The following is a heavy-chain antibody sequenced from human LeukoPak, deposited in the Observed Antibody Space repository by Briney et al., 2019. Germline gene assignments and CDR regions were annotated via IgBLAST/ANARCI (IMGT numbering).Heavy chain of an antibody. CDR1: GGSLSGRS. V-gene: IGHV4-59*11. D-gene: IGHD3-10*01. CDR3: AMGSGRYDP. CDR2: FHVSGTT. J-gene: IGHJ5*02. Sequence: SETLSLTCTVSGGSLSGRSWSWIRQPPGKGLEWIGYFHVSGTTNYNPSLQSRVTISVDMSKNQFSLRLSSVTAADTAVYFCAMGSGRYDPWGQGTLVTVSS.